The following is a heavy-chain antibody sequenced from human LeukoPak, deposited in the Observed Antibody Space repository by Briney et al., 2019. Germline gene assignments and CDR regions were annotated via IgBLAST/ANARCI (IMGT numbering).Heavy chain of an antibody. CDR3: ARSGTWLL. V-gene: IGHV3-23*01. CDR1: GFTFSSSA. D-gene: IGHD5-24*01. Sequence: GGSLRLSCAASGFTFSSSAVSWVRQAPGRGLEWVSAISGSGGSTYYADSVKGRFTISRDNSKNTLYLQMNSLRAEDTAVYYCARSGTWLLWGQGTLVTVSS. CDR2: ISGSGGST. J-gene: IGHJ4*02.